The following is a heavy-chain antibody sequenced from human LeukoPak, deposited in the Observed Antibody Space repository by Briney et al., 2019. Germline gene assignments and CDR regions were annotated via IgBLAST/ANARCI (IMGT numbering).Heavy chain of an antibody. CDR1: GFTFSSYA. CDR3: AKDGYCSGGSCYSVDAFDI. CDR2: ISGSGGST. Sequence: HAGVSLRLSCAASGFTFSSYAMSWVRQAPGKGLEWVSAISGSGGSTYYADSVKGRFTISRDNSKNTLYLQMNSLRAEDTAVYYCAKDGYCSGGSCYSVDAFDIWGQGTMVTVSS. J-gene: IGHJ3*02. D-gene: IGHD2-15*01. V-gene: IGHV3-23*01.